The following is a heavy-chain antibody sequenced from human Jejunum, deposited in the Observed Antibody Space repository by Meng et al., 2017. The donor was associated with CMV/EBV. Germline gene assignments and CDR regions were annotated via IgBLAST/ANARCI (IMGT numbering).Heavy chain of an antibody. CDR1: FTVSRYA. CDR2: ISYDGGNK. CDR3: ARDRNSVVVPAALLY. Sequence: FTVSRYAMHWVRQAPGKGLEWVAVISYDGGNKYYADSVKDRFTNSRDNSNNTLYLQLDSLRAEDTAVYYCARDRNSVVVPAALLYWGQGTLVTVSS. V-gene: IGHV3-30-3*01. D-gene: IGHD2-2*01. J-gene: IGHJ4*02.